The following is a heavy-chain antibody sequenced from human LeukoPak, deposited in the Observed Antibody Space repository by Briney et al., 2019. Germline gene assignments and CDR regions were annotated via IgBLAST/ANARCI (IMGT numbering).Heavy chain of an antibody. V-gene: IGHV1-8*01. CDR2: MNPNSGNT. D-gene: IGHD6-19*01. CDR1: GYTFTSYD. Sequence: ASVKVSCKASGYTFTSYDINWVRQATGQGLEWMGWMNPNSGNTGYAQKFQGRVTMTRNTSISTAYMELSSLRSEDTAVYYCARAPLAVAGTMGDYWGQGTLVTVSS. CDR3: ARAPLAVAGTMGDY. J-gene: IGHJ4*02.